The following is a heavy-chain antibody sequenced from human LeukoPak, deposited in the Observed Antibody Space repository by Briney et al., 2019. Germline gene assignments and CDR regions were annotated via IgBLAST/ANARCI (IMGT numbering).Heavy chain of an antibody. J-gene: IGHJ4*02. V-gene: IGHV3-33*01. CDR2: IWYDGSNK. D-gene: IGHD2-2*02. CDR3: ARERRVVVVPAAIVAYFDY. Sequence: GGSLRLSCAASGFTFSSHGMHWVRQAPGKGLEWVAVIWYDGSNKYYADSVKGRFTISRDNSKNTLYLQMNSLRAEDTAVYYCARERRVVVVPAAIVAYFDYWGQGTLVTVSS. CDR1: GFTFSSHG.